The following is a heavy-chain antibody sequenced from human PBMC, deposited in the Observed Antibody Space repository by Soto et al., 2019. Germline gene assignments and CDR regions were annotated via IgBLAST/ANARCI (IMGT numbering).Heavy chain of an antibody. V-gene: IGHV4-61*01. Sequence: QVQLQESGPGLVKPSETLSLTCNVSGGSVNSGSYYWTWIRQPPGKRLEWIGSVYGSESFNYNPALKSRGTISVDTSKRQFSLRLRSVTAADTAGYWSAKNAGMNSSYGLDVWGHGTTVTVS. CDR2: VYGSESF. CDR1: GGSVNSGSYY. D-gene: IGHD2-2*01. J-gene: IGHJ6*02. CDR3: AKNAGMNSSYGLDV.